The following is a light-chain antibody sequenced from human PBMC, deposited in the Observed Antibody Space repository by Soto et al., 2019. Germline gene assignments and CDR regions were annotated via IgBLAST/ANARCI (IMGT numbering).Light chain of an antibody. Sequence: EIVLTQSPATLSLSPGERATLSCRASQSVSSYLAWYQQKPGQAPRLLIYDASNRATGIPARFSGSGSGTDFTLTISRLEPEDFAVYYCQQRSNWRPFLTFGGGTKVEIK. CDR3: QQRSNWRPFLT. V-gene: IGKV3-11*01. CDR1: QSVSSY. J-gene: IGKJ4*01. CDR2: DAS.